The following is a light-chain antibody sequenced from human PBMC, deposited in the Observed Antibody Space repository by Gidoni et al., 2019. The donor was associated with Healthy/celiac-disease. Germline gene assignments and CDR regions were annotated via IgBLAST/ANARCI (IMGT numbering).Light chain of an antibody. CDR2: WAS. J-gene: IGKJ1*01. CDR3: QQYYSTPWT. Sequence: DIVMTQSPDSLAVSLGERATINCKSSQSVLYSSNNKNYLAWYQQNPGQPPKLLIYWASTRESGVPDRFSGSGAGTDFTLTISSLQAEDGAGYYCQQYYSTPWTFGQGTKVEIK. V-gene: IGKV4-1*01. CDR1: QSVLYSSNNKNY.